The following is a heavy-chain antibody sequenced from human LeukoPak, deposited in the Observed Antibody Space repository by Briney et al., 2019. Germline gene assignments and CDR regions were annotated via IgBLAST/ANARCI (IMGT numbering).Heavy chain of an antibody. D-gene: IGHD5-12*01. V-gene: IGHV4-39*01. CDR2: IYYSGTT. CDR1: GGSISTSTCY. Sequence: SETLSLTCTVSGGSISTSTCYWGWIRQPPGKGLEWIGTIYYSGTTYYNPSLKSQVTISVDTSKNQFSLNLSSVTAADTAVYYCARRGGYGYFDCWGQGTLVTVSS. CDR3: ARRGGYGYFDC. J-gene: IGHJ4*02.